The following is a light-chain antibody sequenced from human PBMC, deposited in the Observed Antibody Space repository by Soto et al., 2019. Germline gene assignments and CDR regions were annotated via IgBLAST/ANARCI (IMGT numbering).Light chain of an antibody. Sequence: DIQMTQSPSTLSASIGDRVTITCRASKSITTFLAWYQQKPGKAPQILIYDASKLEPGVPSRLSGGGSGTEFTLTISSLQPDDFATYYCQQYSTYPLTFGGGTRVEFK. CDR2: DAS. CDR3: QQYSTYPLT. J-gene: IGKJ4*01. V-gene: IGKV1-5*01. CDR1: KSITTF.